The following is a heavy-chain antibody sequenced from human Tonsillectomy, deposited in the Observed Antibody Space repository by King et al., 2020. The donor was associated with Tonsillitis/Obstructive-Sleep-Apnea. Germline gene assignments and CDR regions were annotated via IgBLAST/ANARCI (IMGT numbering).Heavy chain of an antibody. D-gene: IGHD6-19*01. Sequence: DVQLVESGGGLVQPGGSLRLSCAASGFTFSSYAMSWVRQAPGKGLEGVSAFSGSGGSTYYADSVQGRFTISRDNSKNQLYLQMNSLRAGDTAVYYCAKDLSVVSSGVSGFDYWGQGTLVTVSS. CDR3: AKDLSVVSSGVSGFDY. V-gene: IGHV3-23*04. CDR1: GFTFSSYA. CDR2: FSGSGGST. J-gene: IGHJ4*02.